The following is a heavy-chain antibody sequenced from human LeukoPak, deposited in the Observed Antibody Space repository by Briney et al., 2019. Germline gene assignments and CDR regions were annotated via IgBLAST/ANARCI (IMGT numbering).Heavy chain of an antibody. Sequence: PSETLSLTCSVSYYSISTGYYWGWIRQPPGKGLEWIGEINHSGSTNYNPSLKSRVTISVDTSKNQFSLKLSSVTAADTAVYYCARGLVYDYWGQGTLVTVSS. CDR2: INHSGST. J-gene: IGHJ4*02. CDR1: YYSISTGYY. V-gene: IGHV4-38-2*02. D-gene: IGHD2-8*01. CDR3: ARGLVYDY.